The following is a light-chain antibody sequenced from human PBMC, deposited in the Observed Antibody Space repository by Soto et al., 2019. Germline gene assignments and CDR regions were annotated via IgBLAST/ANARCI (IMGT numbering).Light chain of an antibody. CDR3: QQYISYSLWT. CDR1: QSISSW. Sequence: DIQMTQSPSTLSASVGDRVTITCRASQSISSWLAWYQQKPGKAPKLLIYKASSLESGVPSRFSGSGSGTEFTLTISSLQPDDFATYYCQQYISYSLWTFGQGTKVEMK. J-gene: IGKJ2*02. CDR2: KAS. V-gene: IGKV1-5*03.